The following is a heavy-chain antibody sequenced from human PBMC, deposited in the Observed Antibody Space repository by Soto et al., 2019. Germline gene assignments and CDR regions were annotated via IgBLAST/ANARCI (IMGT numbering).Heavy chain of an antibody. CDR3: AKPSAYGDFAGSFDS. J-gene: IGHJ4*02. CDR1: GFTFNNNA. Sequence: EVHLLESGGGLVQRGGSLRLSCVASGFTFNNNAMNWVRQAPGKGLEWVSNIGGRGGNTFYADSMRGRFIISRDNSKNTVYLQMNNLRVEDSATYYCAKPSAYGDFAGSFDSWGQGTLVPVS. CDR2: IGGRGGNT. V-gene: IGHV3-23*01. D-gene: IGHD4-17*01.